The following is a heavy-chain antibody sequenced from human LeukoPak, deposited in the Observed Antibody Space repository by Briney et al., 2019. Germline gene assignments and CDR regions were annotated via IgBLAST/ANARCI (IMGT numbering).Heavy chain of an antibody. D-gene: IGHD2-2*01. CDR3: ARDPWVPAAKKFDY. V-gene: IGHV1-18*01. Sequence: ASVKVSCKASGYTFTSYAMHWVRQAPGQGLEWMGWISAYNGNTNYAQKLQGRVTMTTDTSTSTAYMELRSLRSDDTAVYYCARDPWVPAAKKFDYWGQGTLVTVSS. J-gene: IGHJ4*02. CDR1: GYTFTSYA. CDR2: ISAYNGNT.